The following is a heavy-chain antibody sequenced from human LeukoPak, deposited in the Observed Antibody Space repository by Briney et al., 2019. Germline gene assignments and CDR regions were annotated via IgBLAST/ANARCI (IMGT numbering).Heavy chain of an antibody. J-gene: IGHJ4*02. Sequence: VASVKVSCKASGYTFTDCYMHWVRRAPGQGLEWMGWINPNSGGTGYAQKFQGRVTITRNTSISTAYMELSSLRSEDTAVYYCARGLSYYGSGSFGYWGQGTLVTVSS. CDR1: GYTFTDCY. CDR3: ARGLSYYGSGSFGY. D-gene: IGHD3-10*01. V-gene: IGHV1-8*03. CDR2: INPNSGGT.